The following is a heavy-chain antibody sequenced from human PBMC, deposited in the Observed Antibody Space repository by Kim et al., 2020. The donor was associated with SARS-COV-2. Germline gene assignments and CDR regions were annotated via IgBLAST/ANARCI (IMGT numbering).Heavy chain of an antibody. CDR1: GFTFSSYA. Sequence: GGSLRLSCAASGFTFSSYAMSWVRQAPGKGLEWVSAISGSGGSTYYADSVKGRFTISRDNSKNTLYLQMNSLRAEDTAVYYCAKDYFVVDDYVWGSYPDDYWGQGTLVTVSS. CDR2: ISGSGGST. J-gene: IGHJ4*02. CDR3: AKDYFVVDDYVWGSYPDDY. D-gene: IGHD3-16*02. V-gene: IGHV3-23*01.